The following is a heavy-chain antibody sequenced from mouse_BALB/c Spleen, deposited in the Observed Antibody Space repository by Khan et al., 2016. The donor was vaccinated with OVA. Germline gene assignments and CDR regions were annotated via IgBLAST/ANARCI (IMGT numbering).Heavy chain of an antibody. Sequence: ESGPGPVIPSQSISRTCAVTGYSITSGNGWNWTGQSPGDELEWMGDISQGGRTNYKPSLNRRSSITRVTYKNQLLLRLNSVTNEDTATPYCGRTARIKHWGPGTTLAVS. CDR3: GRTARIKH. CDR1: GYSITSGNG. J-gene: IGHJ2*01. CDR2: ISQGGRT. D-gene: IGHD1-2*01. V-gene: IGHV3-2*02.